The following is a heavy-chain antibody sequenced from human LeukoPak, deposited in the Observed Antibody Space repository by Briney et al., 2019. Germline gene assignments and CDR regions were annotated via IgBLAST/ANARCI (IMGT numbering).Heavy chain of an antibody. CDR1: GYTFTGYY. D-gene: IGHD1-26*01. V-gene: IGHV1-2*02. CDR3: ARDWGSGSYLPYLDY. CDR2: ISPNSGGT. J-gene: IGHJ4*02. Sequence: ASVKVSCKASGYTFTGYYMHWVRQAPGQGLEWMGWISPNSGGTNYAQKFQGRVTMTRDTSISTAYMELSRLRSDDTAVYYCARDWGSGSYLPYLDYWGQGTLVTVSS.